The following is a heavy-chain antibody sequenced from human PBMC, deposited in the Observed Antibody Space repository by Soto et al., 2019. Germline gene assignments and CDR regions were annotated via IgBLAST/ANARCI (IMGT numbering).Heavy chain of an antibody. V-gene: IGHV4-30-4*01. D-gene: IGHD4-17*01. J-gene: IGHJ3*02. CDR3: ARVVYGTTVTTSGAFDI. CDR1: GGSISSGDYY. CDR2: IYYSGST. Sequence: QVQLQESGPGLVKPSQTLSLTCTVSGGSISSGDYYWSWIRQPPGKGLQWIGYIYYSGSTYYNPSLKSRVTISVDTSKNQFTLKLSSVTAAVTVVYYCARVVYGTTVTTSGAFDIWGQGTTVTVSS.